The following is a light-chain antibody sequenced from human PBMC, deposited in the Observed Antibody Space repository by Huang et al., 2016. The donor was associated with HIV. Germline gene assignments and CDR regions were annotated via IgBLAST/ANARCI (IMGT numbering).Light chain of an antibody. V-gene: IGKV2-28*01. CDR3: MQALQPPPT. J-gene: IGKJ1*01. CDR1: QSLLHSNGYKY. CDR2: LGS. Sequence: DIVMTQSPLSLPVTPGEPASISCRSSQSLLHSNGYKYLDWYLQKQGQSPQLLIYLGSNRASGVPDRFSGSGSGTDFTLKISRVEAEDVGVYYCMQALQPPPTFGQGTKVEIK.